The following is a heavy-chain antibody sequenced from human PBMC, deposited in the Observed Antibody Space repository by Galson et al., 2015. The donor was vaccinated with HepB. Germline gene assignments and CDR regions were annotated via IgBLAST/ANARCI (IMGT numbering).Heavy chain of an antibody. CDR3: AADLLGERITMIVKAFDI. CDR1: GFTFTSSA. Sequence: QSGAEVKKPGESLKISCKASGFTFTSSAVQWVRQARGQRLEWIGWIVVGSGNTNYAQKFQERVTITRDMSTSTAYMELSSLRSEDTAVYYCAADLLGERITMIVKAFDIWGQGTMVTVSS. D-gene: IGHD3-22*01. J-gene: IGHJ3*02. CDR2: IVVGSGNT. V-gene: IGHV1-58*01.